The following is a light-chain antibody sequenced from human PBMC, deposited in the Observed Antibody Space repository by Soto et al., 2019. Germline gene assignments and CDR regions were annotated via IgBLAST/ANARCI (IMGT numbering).Light chain of an antibody. CDR2: DVS. V-gene: IGLV2-14*01. J-gene: IGLJ3*02. CDR1: ISDVGGYNY. CDR3: SSYTSTNSWV. Sequence: QSALTQSASVSGSPGQSITISCTGTISDVGGYNYVSWYQQHPGKAPKLIIYDVSNRPSGVSTRFSGSKSGNTASLTSSGLQAEDEADYSCSSYTSTNSWVFGGGTKLTVL.